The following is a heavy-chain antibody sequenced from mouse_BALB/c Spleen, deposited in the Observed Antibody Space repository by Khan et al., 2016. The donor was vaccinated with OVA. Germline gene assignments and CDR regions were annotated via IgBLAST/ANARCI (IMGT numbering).Heavy chain of an antibody. CDR1: GYTFTDYY. D-gene: IGHD1-2*01. V-gene: IGHV1-77*01. CDR2: ISPGSGDT. CDR3: ARRNYFGYTFAY. Sequence: VQLQESGAELARPGASVKLSCKASGYTFTDYYINWVKLRTGQGLEWIGEISPGSGDTYYNERFKGKATLTADKSSSTAYMQLSSLTSAASAVYCCARRNYFGYTFAYWGQGTLVTVSA. J-gene: IGHJ3*01.